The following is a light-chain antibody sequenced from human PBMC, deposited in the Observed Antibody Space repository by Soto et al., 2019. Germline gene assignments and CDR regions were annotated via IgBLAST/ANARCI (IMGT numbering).Light chain of an antibody. V-gene: IGKV3-11*01. J-gene: IGKJ1*01. CDR2: LTS. CDR1: QAVNNT. Sequence: VVTQSPSTLSSVPGDRVTLSWRASQAVNNTLAWYPHNPGQAPRLLIYLTSNRAAGIPARFSGSASGTDFTLTLSDVEPEDFAVYYCHQRQSWPRTFGQGTKVDI. CDR3: HQRQSWPRT.